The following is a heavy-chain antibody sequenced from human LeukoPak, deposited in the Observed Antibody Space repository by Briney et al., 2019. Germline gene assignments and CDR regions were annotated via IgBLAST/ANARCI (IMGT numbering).Heavy chain of an antibody. J-gene: IGHJ4*02. V-gene: IGHV3-48*03. CDR3: ARLWEGDY. Sequence: GGSLRLSCAASGFTFSSYEMNWVRQAPGKGLEWVSYISSGGSTIYHADSVKGRFTISRDNAKNSLYLQMNSQRAEDTAVYYCARLWEGDYWGQGTLVTVSS. CDR1: GFTFSSYE. D-gene: IGHD1-26*01. CDR2: ISSGGSTI.